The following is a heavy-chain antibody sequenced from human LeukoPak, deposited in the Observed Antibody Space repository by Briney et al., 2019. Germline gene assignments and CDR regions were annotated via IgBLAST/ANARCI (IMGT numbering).Heavy chain of an antibody. D-gene: IGHD2-15*01. CDR3: ARGREGGLDI. Sequence: GGSLRLSCAASGFTFSSYDMHWVRQATGKGLEWVSAIGTAGDTYYPGSVKSRFIISRENAKNSFYLQMNSLKAGDTAVYYCARGREGGLDIWGQGTMVTVSS. CDR1: GFTFSSYD. J-gene: IGHJ3*02. V-gene: IGHV3-13*01. CDR2: IGTAGDT.